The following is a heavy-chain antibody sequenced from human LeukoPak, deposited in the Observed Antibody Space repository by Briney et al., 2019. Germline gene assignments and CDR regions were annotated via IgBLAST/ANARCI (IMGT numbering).Heavy chain of an antibody. D-gene: IGHD6-19*01. Sequence: SETLSLTCTVSGGSISSYYWSWIRQPPGKGLEWIGYIYYSGTTNYNSSLKSRVTISVDTSKNQFSLKLSSVTVADTAVYYCARVAYSSAWSYFDYWGQGTLVTVSS. J-gene: IGHJ4*02. CDR1: GGSISSYY. V-gene: IGHV4-59*01. CDR3: ARVAYSSAWSYFDY. CDR2: IYYSGTT.